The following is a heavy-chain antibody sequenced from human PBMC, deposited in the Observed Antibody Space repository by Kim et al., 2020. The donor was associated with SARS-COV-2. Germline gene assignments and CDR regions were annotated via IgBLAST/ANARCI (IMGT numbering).Heavy chain of an antibody. Sequence: SETLSLTCAVYGGSFSGYYWSWIRQPPGKGLEWIGEINHSGSTNYNPSLKSRVTISVDTSKNQFSLKLSSVTAADTAVYYCARGQAARARGNFDYWGQGTLVTVSS. D-gene: IGHD6-6*01. CDR1: GGSFSGYY. CDR3: ARGQAARARGNFDY. J-gene: IGHJ4*02. V-gene: IGHV4-34*01. CDR2: INHSGST.